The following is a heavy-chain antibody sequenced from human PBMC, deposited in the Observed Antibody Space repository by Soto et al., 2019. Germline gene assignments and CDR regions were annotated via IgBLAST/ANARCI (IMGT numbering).Heavy chain of an antibody. Sequence: QVQLVESGGGVVQPGRSLRLSCAASGFRFSSYGMNWVRQSPGKGLEWVAVIWYDGSNKFYGNSVKGRFTISRDNSRNTLYLQMNSLRDEDTAVDYCATEEKDDSVRGGFDNWGQGTLVTVSS. V-gene: IGHV3-33*01. CDR3: ATEEKDDSVRGGFDN. CDR2: IWYDGSNK. J-gene: IGHJ4*02. CDR1: GFRFSSYG. D-gene: IGHD3-22*01.